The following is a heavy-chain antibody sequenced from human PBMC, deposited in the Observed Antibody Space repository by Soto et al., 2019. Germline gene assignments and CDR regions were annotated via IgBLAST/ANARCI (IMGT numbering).Heavy chain of an antibody. D-gene: IGHD5-18*01. Sequence: QITLKESGPTRVKPTQTLALTCTFSGFSLTTSGVGVGWIRKTPGKALEWLAVIYWDDDKRYNPSLKNRLTITKDNSKNQVVLIMADVDPVDTATYFCAHRGYMYGNWDHGYFDYWGQGTLVTVSS. CDR3: AHRGYMYGNWDHGYFDY. J-gene: IGHJ4*02. CDR1: GFSLTTSGVG. CDR2: IYWDDDK. V-gene: IGHV2-5*02.